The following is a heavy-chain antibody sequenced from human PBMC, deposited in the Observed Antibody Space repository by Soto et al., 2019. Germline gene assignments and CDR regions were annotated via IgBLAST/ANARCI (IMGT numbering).Heavy chain of an antibody. D-gene: IGHD5-12*01. CDR3: AKLRRSGYVSAIDY. J-gene: IGHJ4*02. V-gene: IGHV3-30*18. Sequence: GGSLRLSCAASGFTFSSYGMHWVRQAPGKGLEWVAVISYDGSNKYYADSVKGRFTISRDNSKNTLYLQMNSLRAEDTAVYYCAKLRRSGYVSAIDYWGQGT. CDR2: ISYDGSNK. CDR1: GFTFSSYG.